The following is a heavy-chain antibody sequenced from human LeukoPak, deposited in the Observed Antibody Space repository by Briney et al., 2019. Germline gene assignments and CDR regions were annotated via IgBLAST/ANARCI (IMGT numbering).Heavy chain of an antibody. D-gene: IGHD4-17*01. CDR1: GGSISSSSYY. V-gene: IGHV4-39*07. J-gene: IGHJ4*02. CDR2: IYYSGST. CDR3: ARGDNDYGDFDY. Sequence: SETLSLTCTVSGGSISSSSYYWGWIRQPPGKGLEWIGSIYYSGSTYYNPSLKSRVTISVDTSKNQFSLRLSSVTAADTAVYYCARGDNDYGDFDYWGQGTLVTVSS.